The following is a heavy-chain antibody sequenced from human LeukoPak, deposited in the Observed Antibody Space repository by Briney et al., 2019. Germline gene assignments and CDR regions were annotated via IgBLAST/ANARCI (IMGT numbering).Heavy chain of an antibody. Sequence: PGGSLRSSCAASGFTFSNYAMHWVRQAPGKGLEYVSAISSNGGSTYYANSVKGRFTISRDNSKNTLYLQMNSLRAEDAAVYYCATIGDRRSGELYRINYWGQGTLVTVSS. CDR3: ATIGDRRSGELYRINY. V-gene: IGHV3-64*01. CDR2: ISSNGGST. CDR1: GFTFSNYA. D-gene: IGHD1-26*01. J-gene: IGHJ4*02.